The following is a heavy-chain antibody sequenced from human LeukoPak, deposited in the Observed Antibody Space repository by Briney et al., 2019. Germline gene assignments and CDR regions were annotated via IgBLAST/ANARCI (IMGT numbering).Heavy chain of an antibody. CDR2: IRYDGSNT. CDR1: GFTFSGFG. V-gene: IGHV3-30*02. CDR3: AKPFTYYDFWSGYYTSGY. D-gene: IGHD3-3*01. J-gene: IGHJ4*02. Sequence: GGSLRLSCAASGFTFSGFGMHWVRQAPGKGLEWVAHIRYDGSNTYYLASVKGRFTISRDNSKNTLYLQMNSLRAEDTAVYYCAKPFTYYDFWSGYYTSGYWGQGTLVTVSS.